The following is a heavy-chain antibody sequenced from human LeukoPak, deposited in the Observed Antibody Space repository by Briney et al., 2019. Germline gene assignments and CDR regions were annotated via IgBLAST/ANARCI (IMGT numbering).Heavy chain of an antibody. Sequence: GRPLRPSCAASGFTFTSYWMRCVRQAPRKGRVWVSRISTEGSSTIYADSVKGRFTISRDNAKNTLYLQMNSLRAEDTAVYYCARDSYNNVDYWGQGTLVTVSS. J-gene: IGHJ4*02. CDR2: ISTEGSST. D-gene: IGHD5-24*01. CDR3: ARDSYNNVDY. V-gene: IGHV3-74*01. CDR1: GFTFTSYW.